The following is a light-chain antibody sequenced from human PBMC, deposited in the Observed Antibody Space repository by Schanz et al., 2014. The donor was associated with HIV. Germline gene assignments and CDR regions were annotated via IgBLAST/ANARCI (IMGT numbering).Light chain of an antibody. V-gene: IGKV1-5*03. Sequence: DVQMTQSPTTLSASVGDRVTITCRASQNIGKWLTWYQQKPGKAPNLLIYQASSLNIGVPSRFSGSGSGTDFTLTNSSLQPEDFATDYFQQYDRSSWTFGLGTQV. CDR1: QNIGKW. CDR3: QQYDRSSWT. CDR2: QAS. J-gene: IGKJ1*01.